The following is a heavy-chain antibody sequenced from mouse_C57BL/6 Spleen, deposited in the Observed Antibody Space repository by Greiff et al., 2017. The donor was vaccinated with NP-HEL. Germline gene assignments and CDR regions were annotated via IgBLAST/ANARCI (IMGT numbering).Heavy chain of an antibody. CDR1: GYAFSSSW. D-gene: IGHD1-1*02. V-gene: IGHV1-82*01. Sequence: VQLQQSGPELVKPGASVKISCKASGYAFSSSWMNWVKQRPGKGLEWIGRIYPGDGDTNYNGKFKGKATLTADKSSSTAYMQLSSLTSEDSAVYFCARHGYLDYWGQGTTLTVSS. CDR2: IYPGDGDT. J-gene: IGHJ2*01. CDR3: ARHGYLDY.